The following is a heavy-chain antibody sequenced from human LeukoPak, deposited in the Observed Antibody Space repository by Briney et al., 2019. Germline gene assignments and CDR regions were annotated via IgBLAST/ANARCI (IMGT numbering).Heavy chain of an antibody. Sequence: ASVKVSCKASGYSFTGYYMHWVRQAPGQGLEWMAWINPNSGGTNYAQKFQGRVTMTRDTSISTAYMELSRLRSDDTAVYYCARGGPMTTVTTGILNYWGQGTLVTVSS. CDR3: ARGGPMTTVTTGILNY. CDR1: GYSFTGYY. V-gene: IGHV1-2*02. D-gene: IGHD4-17*01. J-gene: IGHJ4*02. CDR2: INPNSGGT.